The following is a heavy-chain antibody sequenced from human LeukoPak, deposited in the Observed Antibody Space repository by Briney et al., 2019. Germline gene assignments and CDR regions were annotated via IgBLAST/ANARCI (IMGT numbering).Heavy chain of an antibody. CDR1: GFTSSNYY. CDR3: ARNYYFDY. V-gene: IGHV3-7*05. CDR2: IKSDGSEK. Sequence: PGESLRLSCAASGFTSSNYYMAWVRQHPGKGLEWVATIKSDGSEKYYVDSVKGRFTISRDNAENSLYLQMNSLRVEDTAVYYCARNYYFDYWGQGTLVTVSS. D-gene: IGHD3-10*01. J-gene: IGHJ4*02.